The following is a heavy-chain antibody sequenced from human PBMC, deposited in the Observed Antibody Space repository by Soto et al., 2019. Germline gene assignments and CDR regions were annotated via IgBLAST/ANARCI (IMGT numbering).Heavy chain of an antibody. CDR2: IYFGGTT. CDR3: ARLGAYYQRLCP. CDR1: GGSFSPNS. D-gene: IGHD2-2*01. V-gene: IGHV4-59*08. Sequence: SETLSLTCTVSGGSFSPNSWAWIRQPPGKGLEWVGYIYFGGTTSYNPSLKSRGTISLETSNSQFSLRLTSLTAADTAVYYCARLGAYYQRLCPWGPGTLGTVSS. J-gene: IGHJ5*02.